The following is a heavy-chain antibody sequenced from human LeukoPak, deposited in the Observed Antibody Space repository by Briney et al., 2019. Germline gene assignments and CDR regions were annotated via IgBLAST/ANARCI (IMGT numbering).Heavy chain of an antibody. Sequence: ASVKVSCKASGYTFTDYYVHWVRQAPGQGLEWMGWIKFQSDDTNYAQKFQGRVTMTRDTSISTAYMELRSLRYDDTAVYYCAKERARGFGELSAFGYWGQGTLVTVSS. V-gene: IGHV1-2*02. CDR3: AKERARGFGELSAFGY. CDR2: IKFQSDDT. J-gene: IGHJ4*02. CDR1: GYTFTDYY. D-gene: IGHD3-10*01.